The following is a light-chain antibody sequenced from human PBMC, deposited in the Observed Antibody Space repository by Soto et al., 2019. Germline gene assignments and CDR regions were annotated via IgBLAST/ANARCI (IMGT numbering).Light chain of an antibody. J-gene: IGKJ1*01. Sequence: DIQMTQSPSTLFASVGDRVTITCRASQSVRNWLAWYQQKPGRAPHLLIYDSSTLEPGVPSRFRGSGSGPEFTLPINGRQPDDFGTYYCQQYDGYSPQTFGQGTKVEIK. CDR1: QSVRNW. CDR3: QQYDGYSPQT. V-gene: IGKV1-5*01. CDR2: DSS.